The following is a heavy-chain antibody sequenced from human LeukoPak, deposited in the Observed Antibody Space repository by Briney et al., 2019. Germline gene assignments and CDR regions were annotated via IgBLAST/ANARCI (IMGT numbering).Heavy chain of an antibody. CDR1: GYTFTSYG. D-gene: IGHD3-10*01. CDR2: ISAYNGNT. J-gene: IGHJ5*02. V-gene: IGHV1-18*01. CDR3: ARGDYGSGSYYWFDP. Sequence: ASVEVPCKASGYTFTSYGISWVRQAPGQGLEWMGWISAYNGNTNYAQKFQGRVTITADESTSTAYMELSSLRSEDTAVYYCARGDYGSGSYYWFDPWGQGTLVTVSS.